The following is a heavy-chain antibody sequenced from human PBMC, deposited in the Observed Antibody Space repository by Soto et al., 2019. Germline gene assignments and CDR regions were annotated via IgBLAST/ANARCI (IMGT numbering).Heavy chain of an antibody. CDR3: ARASGYCSSTSCYLYGMDV. Sequence: ASETLSLTGTVSGGSISYYYWSWIRQPPGKELEWIGYIYYSGSTNYNPSLKSRVTISVDTSKNQFSLKLSSVTAADTAVYYCARASGYCSSTSCYLYGMDVWGQGTTVTVSS. D-gene: IGHD2-2*01. CDR2: IYYSGST. J-gene: IGHJ6*02. V-gene: IGHV4-59*01. CDR1: GGSISYYY.